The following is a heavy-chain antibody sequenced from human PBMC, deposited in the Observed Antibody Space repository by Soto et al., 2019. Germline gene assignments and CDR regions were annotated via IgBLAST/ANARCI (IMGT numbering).Heavy chain of an antibody. V-gene: IGHV3-33*01. J-gene: IGHJ4*02. CDR1: GFTFSSYG. CDR3: ARDQKYDSRGYYGDY. CDR2: IWYDGSNK. Sequence: QVQQVESGGGVVQPGRSLRLSCAASGFTFSSYGMHWVRQAPGKGLEWVAVIWYDGSNKYYADSVKGRFTISRDNSKNTRYLKMNSLRAEDTAVYYCARDQKYDSRGYYGDYWGQGTLVTVSS. D-gene: IGHD3-22*01.